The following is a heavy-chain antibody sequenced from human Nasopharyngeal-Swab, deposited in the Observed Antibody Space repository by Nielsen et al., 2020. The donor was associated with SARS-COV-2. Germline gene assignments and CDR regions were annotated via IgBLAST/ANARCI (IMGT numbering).Heavy chain of an antibody. Sequence: GESLQISCAASGFILSDYAMSWVRQAPGKGLEWVSTISGSGSSTYYTDSVRGRFTVSRDNSKNTVYLQMNSLRAEDTAVYYCARKELPFDYWGQGTLVTVSS. CDR3: ARKELPFDY. CDR2: ISGSGSST. CDR1: GFILSDYA. D-gene: IGHD3-10*01. V-gene: IGHV3-23*01. J-gene: IGHJ4*02.